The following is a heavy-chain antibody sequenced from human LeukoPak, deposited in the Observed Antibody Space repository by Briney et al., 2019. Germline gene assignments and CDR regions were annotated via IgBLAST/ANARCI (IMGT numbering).Heavy chain of an antibody. D-gene: IGHD3-10*01. CDR3: ARESGSGSSFDY. CDR1: GGTFSSYA. V-gene: IGHV1-2*02. CDR2: INPNSGGT. Sequence: ASVKVSCKASGGTFSSYAISWVRQAPGLGLEWMGWINPNSGGTNYAQKFQGRVTMTRDTSISTAYMELSRLRSDDTAVYYCARESGSGSSFDYWGQGTLVTVSS. J-gene: IGHJ4*02.